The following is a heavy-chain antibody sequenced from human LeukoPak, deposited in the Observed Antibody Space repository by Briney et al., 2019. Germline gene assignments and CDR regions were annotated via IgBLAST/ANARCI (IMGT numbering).Heavy chain of an antibody. Sequence: AGGSLRLSCAASGFTFSNAWMSWVRQAPGKGLEWVAFIRYDGSNKYYTDSVKGRFTISRDNSKNTLYLQMNSLRAEDTAVYYCAKGRGWEASYYYYYMDVWGKGTTVTISS. CDR2: IRYDGSNK. J-gene: IGHJ6*03. D-gene: IGHD1-26*01. V-gene: IGHV3-30*02. CDR3: AKGRGWEASYYYYYMDV. CDR1: GFTFSNAW.